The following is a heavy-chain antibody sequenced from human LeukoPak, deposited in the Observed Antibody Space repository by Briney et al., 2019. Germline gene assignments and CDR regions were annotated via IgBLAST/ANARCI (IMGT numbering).Heavy chain of an antibody. CDR2: INHSGST. J-gene: IGHJ4*02. D-gene: IGHD3-10*01. CDR1: GGSFSGYY. Sequence: PSETLSLTCAVYGGSFSGYYWSWIRQPPGKGLEWIGEINHSGSTNYNPSLKSRVTISVDTSKNQFSLKLSSVTAADTAVYYCARGPSPYGSGSPFDYWGQGTLVTVSS. CDR3: ARGPSPYGSGSPFDY. V-gene: IGHV4-34*01.